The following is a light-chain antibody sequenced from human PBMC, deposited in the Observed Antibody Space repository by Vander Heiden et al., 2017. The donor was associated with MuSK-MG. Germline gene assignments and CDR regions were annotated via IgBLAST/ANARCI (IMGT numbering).Light chain of an antibody. CDR1: NIGSKS. Sequence: SYVLTQPPSVSVAPGQTARITCGGNNIGSKSVHWYQQKPGQAPVLGVYDDSDRPSGTPERFSGSNSGNTATLTISRVEAGDEADYYCQVWDSSSDHPVVFGGGTKLTVL. CDR3: QVWDSSSDHPVV. V-gene: IGLV3-21*02. J-gene: IGLJ2*01. CDR2: DDS.